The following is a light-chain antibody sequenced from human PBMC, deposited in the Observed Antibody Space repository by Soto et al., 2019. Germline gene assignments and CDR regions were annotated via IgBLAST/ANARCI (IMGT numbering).Light chain of an antibody. CDR2: DVS. J-gene: IGLJ1*01. V-gene: IGLV2-14*01. Sequence: QSVLTQPASVSGSPGQSITISCTGTSTDVGGYNYVSWYQQHPGKAPKLMISDVSNRPSGVSIRFSGSKSGNTASLTISGLQAEDEADYYCNSYSSSTTLSLLATGTKFTV. CDR1: STDVGGYNY. CDR3: NSYSSSTTLSL.